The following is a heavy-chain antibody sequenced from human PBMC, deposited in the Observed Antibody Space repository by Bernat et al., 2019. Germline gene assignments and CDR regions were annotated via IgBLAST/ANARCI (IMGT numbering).Heavy chain of an antibody. Sequence: EVQLVESGGHLVQPGGSLRLSCAASGFTFSSYWMSWVRQAPGKGLEWVANTNQDGSEKYYVDSVKGRFTISRDNAKNSLYLQMNSLRAEDTAVYYCARKRGATIGTNFDYWGQGTLVTVSS. CDR2: TNQDGSEK. CDR3: ARKRGATIGTNFDY. V-gene: IGHV3-7*03. CDR1: GFTFSSYW. J-gene: IGHJ4*02. D-gene: IGHD1-7*01.